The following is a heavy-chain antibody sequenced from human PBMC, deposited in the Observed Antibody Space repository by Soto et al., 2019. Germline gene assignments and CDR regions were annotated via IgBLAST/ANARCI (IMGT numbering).Heavy chain of an antibody. Sequence: QVQLQQWGAGLLKPSETLSLSCSVYGTSFSNSYWSWIRQAPGKGLEWLGEINHTGSTNYNPSLKNRVTISVDASKKEFSLKLRSVTAADTAVYYCARVGQLFPDLDLWGRGTLVSVSS. J-gene: IGHJ2*01. V-gene: IGHV4-34*01. CDR1: GTSFSNSY. CDR3: ARVGQLFPDLDL. CDR2: INHTGST. D-gene: IGHD3-10*01.